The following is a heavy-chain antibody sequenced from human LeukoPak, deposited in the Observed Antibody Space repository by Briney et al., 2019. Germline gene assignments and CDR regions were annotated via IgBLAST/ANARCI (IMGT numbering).Heavy chain of an antibody. J-gene: IGHJ4*02. CDR1: GGTFSSYA. Sequence: SVKVSCKASGGTFSSYAISWVRQAPGQGLEWMGGIIPIFGTANYAQKFQGRVTITTDESTSTAYMELSSLRSEDTAVYHCAVSSGSYLSPDYWGQGTLVTVSS. CDR2: IIPIFGTA. D-gene: IGHD1-26*01. V-gene: IGHV1-69*05. CDR3: AVSSGSYLSPDY.